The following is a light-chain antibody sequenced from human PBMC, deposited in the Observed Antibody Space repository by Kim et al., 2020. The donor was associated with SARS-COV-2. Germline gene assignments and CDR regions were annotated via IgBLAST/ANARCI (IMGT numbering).Light chain of an antibody. CDR2: DAS. CDR3: QQRSTWRT. Sequence: SLSPGERPTLSCRASQSVSSNLAWYQQKPGQAPRLLIYDASNRATGVPARFSGSGSGTDFTLTISSLEPEDFAIYYCQQRSTWRTFGQGTKVDIK. V-gene: IGKV3-11*01. J-gene: IGKJ1*01. CDR1: QSVSSN.